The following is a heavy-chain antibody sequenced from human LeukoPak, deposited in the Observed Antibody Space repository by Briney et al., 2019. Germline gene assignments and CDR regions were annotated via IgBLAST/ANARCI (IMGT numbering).Heavy chain of an antibody. CDR1: GLTLSRHW. CDR3: ARDLAGPPQEAFDI. V-gene: IGHV3-7*01. Sequence: PVGSLRLSCVASGLTLSRHWISWGRQAPGKRLEWVANIHQDGSEKHYVDSVTGRFTISRDITKNSLYLQMNSLRVDDTAVYYCARDLAGPPQEAFDIWGQGIMVIVSS. J-gene: IGHJ3*02. CDR2: IHQDGSEK.